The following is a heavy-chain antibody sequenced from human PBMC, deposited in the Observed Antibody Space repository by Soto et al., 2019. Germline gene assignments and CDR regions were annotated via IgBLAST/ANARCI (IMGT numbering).Heavy chain of an antibody. CDR2: ASYDGSYK. CDR3: AKERSGVATTPDFDY. Sequence: QVQLVESGGGVVQPGRSLRLSCAASGFTFSSFGMHWVRQAPGKGLEWVAVASYDGSYKYYADSVKGRFTISRDKSKNTLYLQMNSLRAEDTAVYYCAKERSGVATTPDFDYWGQGTLVTVSS. V-gene: IGHV3-30*18. J-gene: IGHJ4*02. D-gene: IGHD5-12*01. CDR1: GFTFSSFG.